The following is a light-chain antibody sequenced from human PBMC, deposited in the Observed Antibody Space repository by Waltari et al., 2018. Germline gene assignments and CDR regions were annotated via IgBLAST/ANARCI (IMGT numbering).Light chain of an antibody. CDR2: DAS. V-gene: IGKV3-11*01. Sequence: EIVLTQSPATLSLSPGERATLSCRASQSINSSLAWYQQKSGQAPRLLMYDASSRPSGIPARFSGSGSGTDFTLTISSLEPEDFAVYYCQQRSNWPITFGQGTRLEIK. J-gene: IGKJ5*01. CDR1: QSINSS. CDR3: QQRSNWPIT.